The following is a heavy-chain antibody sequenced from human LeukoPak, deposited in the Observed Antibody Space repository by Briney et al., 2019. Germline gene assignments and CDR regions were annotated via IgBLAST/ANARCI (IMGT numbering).Heavy chain of an antibody. CDR2: IIPIFGTA. CDR3: ARGTVVVTTPAAFDI. V-gene: IGHV1-69*13. CDR1: GGTFSSYA. J-gene: IGHJ3*02. D-gene: IGHD2-21*02. Sequence: SVKVSCKASGGTFSSYAISWVRQAPGQGLEWMGGIIPIFGTANYAQKFQGRVTITADESTSTAYMELSSLRSEDTAVYCCARGTVVVTTPAAFDIWGQGTMVTVSS.